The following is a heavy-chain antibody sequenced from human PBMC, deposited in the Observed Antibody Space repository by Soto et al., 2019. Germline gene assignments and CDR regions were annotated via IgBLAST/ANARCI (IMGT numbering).Heavy chain of an antibody. J-gene: IGHJ4*02. CDR1: GFSVNIYA. Sequence: PWGSLRLSCAASGFSVNIYAMNWVRQAPGKGLEWVSGISGGGGSTYHADSVKGRFTISRDNSKNTLYLQMNSLRAEDTAVYYCAKDPTSYDSSAQFDSWGQGTLVTVSS. D-gene: IGHD3-22*01. CDR2: ISGGGGST. CDR3: AKDPTSYDSSAQFDS. V-gene: IGHV3-23*01.